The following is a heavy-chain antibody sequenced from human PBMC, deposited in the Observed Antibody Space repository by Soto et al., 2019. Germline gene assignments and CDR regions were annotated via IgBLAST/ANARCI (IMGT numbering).Heavy chain of an antibody. J-gene: IGHJ4*02. CDR2: IDPSDSYT. V-gene: IGHV5-10-1*01. CDR1: GYSFTSYW. CDR3: ARLGYDSGGYYYGDPVGYFDY. Sequence: PGESLKISCKGSGYSFTSYWISWVRQMPGKGLEWMGRIDPSDSYTNYSPSFQGHVTISADKSISTAYLQWSSLKASDTAMYYCARLGYDSGGYYYGDPVGYFDYWGQGTLVTVSS. D-gene: IGHD3-22*01.